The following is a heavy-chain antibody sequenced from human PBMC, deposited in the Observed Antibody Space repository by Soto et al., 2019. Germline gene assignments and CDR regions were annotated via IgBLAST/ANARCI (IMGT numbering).Heavy chain of an antibody. Sequence: EVQLLESGGGLVQPGGSLRLSCAASGFTFSSYAMNWVRQAPGKGLEWVSAMSGSGGSTYYADSVKGRFTISRDNSKNTLYLQMNSLRVEDTAVYYCARFPTFYSDTEGGYWGQGTLVTVSS. CDR1: GFTFSSYA. CDR2: MSGSGGST. V-gene: IGHV3-23*01. J-gene: IGHJ4*02. D-gene: IGHD3-22*01. CDR3: ARFPTFYSDTEGGY.